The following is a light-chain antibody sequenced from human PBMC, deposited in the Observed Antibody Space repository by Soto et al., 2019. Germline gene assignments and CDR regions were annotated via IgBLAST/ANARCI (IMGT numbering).Light chain of an antibody. V-gene: IGLV2-14*01. CDR1: SSDVGGYSY. J-gene: IGLJ1*01. CDR2: DVS. Sequence: LTQPASVSGSPGQSIAISCTGTSSDVGGYSYVSWYQQQPGKAPKLVISDVSNRPSGVSDRFSGSKSGNTASLTISGLQTEDESDYYCASYTSSSTYVFGTGTKVTVL. CDR3: ASYTSSSTYV.